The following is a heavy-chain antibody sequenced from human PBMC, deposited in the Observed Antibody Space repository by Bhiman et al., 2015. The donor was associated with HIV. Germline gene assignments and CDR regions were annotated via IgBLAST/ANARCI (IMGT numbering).Heavy chain of an antibody. CDR1: GFTFSNAW. CDR3: TTDQEFTLDH. D-gene: IGHD2-15*01. CDR2: IKSKIDGGAT. V-gene: IGHV3-15*01. Sequence: DVQLVESGGGLVKPGGSLRLSCAASGFTFSNAWMTWVRQAPGKGLEWVGRIKSKIDGGATYYAAPVKGRFSISRDDSKNTLYLQMNSLKTEDTAVYYCTTDQEFTLDHWGQGTLVTVSS. J-gene: IGHJ4*02.